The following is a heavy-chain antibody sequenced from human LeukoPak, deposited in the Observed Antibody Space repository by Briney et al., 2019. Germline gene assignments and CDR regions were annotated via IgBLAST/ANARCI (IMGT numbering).Heavy chain of an antibody. CDR1: GFTFSSYA. J-gene: IGHJ4*02. CDR3: AKGDKWELQYGY. D-gene: IGHD1-26*01. CDR2: VSGSGGST. V-gene: IGHV3-23*01. Sequence: GGSLRLSCAASGFTFSSYAMSWVRQAPGKGLEWVSAVSGSGGSTYYADSVKGRFTISRDNSKNTLYLQMNSLRAEDTAVYYCAKGDKWELQYGYWGQGTLVTVSS.